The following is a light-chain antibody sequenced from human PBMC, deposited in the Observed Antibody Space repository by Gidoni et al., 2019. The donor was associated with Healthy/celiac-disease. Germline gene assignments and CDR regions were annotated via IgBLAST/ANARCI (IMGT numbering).Light chain of an antibody. CDR3: QQYNSYPYT. V-gene: IGKV1-5*03. J-gene: IGKJ2*01. CDR1: QSISSW. Sequence: IQLTQSLATRSASVGDRVTITCRASQSISSWLAWYQQKPGKAPKLLIYKASSLESGVPSRFSGSGSGTEFTLTISSLQPDDFATYYCQQYNSYPYTFGQGTKLEIK. CDR2: KAS.